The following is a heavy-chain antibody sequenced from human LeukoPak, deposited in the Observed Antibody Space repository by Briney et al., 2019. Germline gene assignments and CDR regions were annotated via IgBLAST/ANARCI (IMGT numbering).Heavy chain of an antibody. J-gene: IGHJ4*02. CDR1: GYTFSNCG. CDR2: ISGNNDNP. Sequence: ASVKVSCKTSGYTFSNCGINWVRQAPGQGLEWMGWISGNNDNPNYGQKFQGRFTVTTDSSMSTAYMELRNLRFDDTAVYYCARDGTSTDDYWGQGTLVTVSS. D-gene: IGHD2-2*01. V-gene: IGHV1-18*01. CDR3: ARDGTSTDDY.